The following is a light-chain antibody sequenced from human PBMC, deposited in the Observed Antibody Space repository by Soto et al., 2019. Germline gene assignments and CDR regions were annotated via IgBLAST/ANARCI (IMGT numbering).Light chain of an antibody. V-gene: IGKV3-11*01. CDR2: GAS. Sequence: EIVLTQSPATLSLSPGERATLSCRASQSVGSYLAWYQQKPGQAPRLLIYGASNRAPGIPARFSGSGSGTDFTLTIISLEPEDFAVYHCLQRSIGFTFGPGTKVDIK. J-gene: IGKJ3*01. CDR3: LQRSIGFT. CDR1: QSVGSY.